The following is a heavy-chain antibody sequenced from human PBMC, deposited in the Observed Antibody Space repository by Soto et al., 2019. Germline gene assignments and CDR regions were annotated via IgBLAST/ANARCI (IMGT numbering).Heavy chain of an antibody. D-gene: IGHD3-22*01. Sequence: ECLTISCTCSGDSFTGYWITWVRQKPGKGLEWMGRIDPSDSQTYYSPSFRGHVTISVTKSITTVFLQWSSLRASDTAMYYCARQIYDSDTGPNFQYYFDSWGQGHPVSLSS. CDR1: GDSFTGYW. J-gene: IGHJ4*02. CDR2: IDPSDSQT. V-gene: IGHV5-10-1*01. CDR3: ARQIYDSDTGPNFQYYFDS.